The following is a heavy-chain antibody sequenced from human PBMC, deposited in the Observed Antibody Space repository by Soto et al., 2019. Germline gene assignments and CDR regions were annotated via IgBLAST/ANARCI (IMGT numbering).Heavy chain of an antibody. CDR3: TRLGGDCGSTTCYKSY. V-gene: IGHV3-73*01. CDR2: IRSKAHSYAT. CDR1: GFTFSGSA. Sequence: PGGSLRLSCAASGFTFSGSAIHWVRQASGKGLEWVGRIRSKAHSYATAYAASVKGRFSISRDDSKNTTFLQMNSLKTEDTAVYYCTRLGGDCGSTTCYKSYWGQGTLVTVSS. J-gene: IGHJ4*02. D-gene: IGHD2-2*02.